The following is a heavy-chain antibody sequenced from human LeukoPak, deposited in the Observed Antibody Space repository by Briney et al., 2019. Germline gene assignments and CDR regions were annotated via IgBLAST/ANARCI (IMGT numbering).Heavy chain of an antibody. D-gene: IGHD6-19*01. J-gene: IGHJ4*02. CDR2: ISSTSSLI. CDR1: GFTFSSYG. V-gene: IGHV3-21*01. Sequence: GGSLRLSCAASGFTFSSYGMHWVRQAPGKGLEWVSSISSTSSLIWYADSLKGRFTISRDNAKNSLYLQMDSLRAEDTAVYYCARYNSGWNDYWGQGTLVTVSS. CDR3: ARYNSGWNDY.